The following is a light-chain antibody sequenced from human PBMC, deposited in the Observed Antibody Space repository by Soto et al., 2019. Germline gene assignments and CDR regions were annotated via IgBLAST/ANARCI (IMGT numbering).Light chain of an antibody. J-gene: IGKJ1*01. Sequence: EIVLTQSPGTLSLSPGERATLSCRASQSVSSSYLAWYQQKPGQAPRLLIYGTSSRATATPDRFSGSGSGTDFTLTISRLEPEDFAVYYCQQYGSSSWTFGKGTKVDIK. CDR2: GTS. CDR3: QQYGSSSWT. CDR1: QSVSSSY. V-gene: IGKV3-20*01.